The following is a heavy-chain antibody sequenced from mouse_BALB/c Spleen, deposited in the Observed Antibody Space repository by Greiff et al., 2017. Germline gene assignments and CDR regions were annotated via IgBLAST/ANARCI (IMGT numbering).Heavy chain of an antibody. V-gene: IGHV5-17*02. CDR1: GFPFSSFG. CDR2: ISSGSSTI. CDR3: ARRRGSDYAMDY. Sequence: EVKLMESGGGLVQPGGSRKLSCAASGFPFSSFGMHWVRRAPEKGLGWVAYISSGSSTIYYADTVKGRFTISRDNPKNTLFLQMTSLRSEDTAMYYCARRRGSDYAMDYWGQGTSVTVSS. J-gene: IGHJ4*01.